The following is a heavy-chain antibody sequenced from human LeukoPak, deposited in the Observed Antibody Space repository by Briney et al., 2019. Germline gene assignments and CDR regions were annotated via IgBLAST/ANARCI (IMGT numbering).Heavy chain of an antibody. Sequence: ASVKVSCKASGYTFTSYYLHWVRQALGQGLEWMGWINPNSGGTNYAQKFQGRVTMTRDTSISTAYMELSRLRSDDTAVYYCAKEPSKQVAAHFDYWGQGTLVTVSP. D-gene: IGHD2-15*01. CDR1: GYTFTSYY. J-gene: IGHJ4*02. CDR3: AKEPSKQVAAHFDY. V-gene: IGHV1-2*02. CDR2: INPNSGGT.